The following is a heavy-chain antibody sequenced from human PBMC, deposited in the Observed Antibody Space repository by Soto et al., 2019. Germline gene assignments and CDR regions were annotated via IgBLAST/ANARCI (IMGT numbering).Heavy chain of an antibody. CDR3: AKGVAEDYGGNRGAFDI. Sequence: ASVKVSCKVSGYTLTELSMHWVRQAPGKGLEWMGGFDPEDGETIYAQKFQGRVTMTEDTSTDTAYMELSSLGSEDTAVYYCAKGVAEDYGGNRGAFDIWGQGTMVTVSS. J-gene: IGHJ3*02. CDR1: GYTLTELS. D-gene: IGHD4-17*01. V-gene: IGHV1-24*01. CDR2: FDPEDGET.